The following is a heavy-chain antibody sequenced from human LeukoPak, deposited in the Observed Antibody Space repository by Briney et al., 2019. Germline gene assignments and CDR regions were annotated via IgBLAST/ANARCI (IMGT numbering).Heavy chain of an antibody. CDR1: GYTFTSYW. D-gene: IGHD3-10*01. CDR3: ARVYGRYIQH. V-gene: IGHV5-51*01. CDR2: IYPADSDT. J-gene: IGHJ1*01. Sequence: GESLKISCEGSGYTFTSYWIGWVRPMPGKGLEWMGSIYPADSDTRYSPSFQGQVTISADKSISTAYQQWSSLKASDTAMYFCARVYGRYIQHWGQGTLVIVSS.